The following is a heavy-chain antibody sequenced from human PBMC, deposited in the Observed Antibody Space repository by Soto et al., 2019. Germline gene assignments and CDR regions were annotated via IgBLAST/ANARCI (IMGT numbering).Heavy chain of an antibody. CDR2: INSDGSSR. CDR3: ARAGRGNDYFYAMDV. CDR1: GFTFRNYW. Sequence: EVQLVESGGGLVQPGGSLRFSCAASGFTFRNYWMHWVRQAPGMGLVWVSRINSDGSSRHSADSVKGRFTISRDNAKNTLYLQMDGLRAKDTAVYYCARAGRGNDYFYAMDVWGQGPTVTVSS. J-gene: IGHJ6*02. V-gene: IGHV3-74*01.